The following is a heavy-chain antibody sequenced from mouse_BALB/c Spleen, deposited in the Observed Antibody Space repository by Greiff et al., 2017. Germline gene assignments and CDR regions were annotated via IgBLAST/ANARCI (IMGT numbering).Heavy chain of an antibody. CDR2: ISSGGGNT. J-gene: IGHJ3*01. CDR1: GFTFSSYT. V-gene: IGHV5-9*03. CDR3: ARSNWDVFAY. Sequence: EVMLVESGGGLVKPGGSLKLSCAASGFTFSSYTMSWVRQTPEKRLEWVATISSGGGNTYYPDSVKGRFTISRDNAKNNLYLQMSSLRSEDTALYYCARSNWDVFAYWGQGTLVTVSA. D-gene: IGHD4-1*01.